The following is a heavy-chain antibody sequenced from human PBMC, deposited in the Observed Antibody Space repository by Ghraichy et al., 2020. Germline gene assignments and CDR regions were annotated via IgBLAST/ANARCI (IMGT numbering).Heavy chain of an antibody. J-gene: IGHJ1*01. CDR2: ISGSGGST. Sequence: GESLNISCAASGFTFSSYAMSWVRQAPGKGLEWVSAISGSGGSTYYADSVKGRFTISRDNSKNTLYLQMNSLRAEDTAGYYCSKASHYDFWSGYYTSEYFQHWGQGTLVTVSS. CDR3: SKASHYDFWSGYYTSEYFQH. CDR1: GFTFSSYA. D-gene: IGHD3-3*01. V-gene: IGHV3-23*01.